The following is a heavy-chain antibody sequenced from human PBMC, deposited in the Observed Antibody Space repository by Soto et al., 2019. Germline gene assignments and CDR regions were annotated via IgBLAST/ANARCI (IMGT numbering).Heavy chain of an antibody. Sequence: PGGSLRLSCAASGLTFSDCGMHWVRQAPGKGLEWVALISYDGSDKDYADSVKGRFTISRDNSRNTLFLQMNSLRAEDTAVYYCARDYYKYYDSSGYYRSPAYWGQGT. CDR2: ISYDGSDK. V-gene: IGHV3-30*03. CDR1: GLTFSDCG. D-gene: IGHD3-22*01. J-gene: IGHJ4*02. CDR3: ARDYYKYYDSSGYYRSPAY.